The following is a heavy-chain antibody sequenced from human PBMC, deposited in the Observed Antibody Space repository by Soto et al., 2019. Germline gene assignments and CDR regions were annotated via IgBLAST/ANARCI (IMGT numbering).Heavy chain of an antibody. CDR1: GYTFTSYY. J-gene: IGHJ4*02. CDR2: INPNSGDT. CDR3: ARQLAYCGGDCFTEPVDY. Sequence: QAQLVQSGAEVKKPGASVKVSCEASGYTFTSYYMQWVRQAPGQGLEWMGWINPNSGDTKYAQKFRGRVTMTRETSITTAYMEVKMLTSDDTAVYYCARQLAYCGGDCFTEPVDYWGQGTLVTVSS. V-gene: IGHV1-2*02. D-gene: IGHD2-21*02.